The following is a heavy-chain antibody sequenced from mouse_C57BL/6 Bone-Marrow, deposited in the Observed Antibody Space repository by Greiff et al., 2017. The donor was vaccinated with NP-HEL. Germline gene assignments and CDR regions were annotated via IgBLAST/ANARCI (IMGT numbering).Heavy chain of an antibody. V-gene: IGHV1-42*01. CDR3: ARSGTMAPFAY. D-gene: IGHD1-1*02. J-gene: IGHJ3*01. Sequence: VQLKESGPELVKPGASVKISCKASGYSFTGYYMNWVKQSPEKSLEWIGEINPSTGGTTYNQKFKAKATLTVDKSSSTAYMQLKSLTSEDSAVYYCARSGTMAPFAYWGQGTLVTVSA. CDR1: GYSFTGYY. CDR2: INPSTGGT.